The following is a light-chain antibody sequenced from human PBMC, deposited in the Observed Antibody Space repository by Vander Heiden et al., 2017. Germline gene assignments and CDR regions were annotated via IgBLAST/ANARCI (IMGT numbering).Light chain of an antibody. J-gene: IGLJ2*01. CDR2: DDS. V-gene: IGLV3-21*02. CDR3: QVWDSSSDHPVV. CDR1: NIGSKS. Sequence: SYVLTQPPSVSVAPGQTARITCGGNNIGSKSVHWYQQKPGQAPVLVVYDDSDRPSGSPERFSGSNSGNTATLTISRVEAGEEADYYCQVWDSSSDHPVVFGGGTKLTVL.